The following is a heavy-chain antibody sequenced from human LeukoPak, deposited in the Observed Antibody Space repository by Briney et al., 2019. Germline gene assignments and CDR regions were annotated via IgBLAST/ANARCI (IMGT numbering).Heavy chain of an antibody. Sequence: SETLSLTCTVSGGSISSSSYYWGWIRQPPGKGLEWIGSIYYSGSSYYNPSLKSRVTISVDTSKNQFSLKLSSVTAADTAVYYCARDVVAAAGTWDYWGQGTLVTVSS. V-gene: IGHV4-39*07. CDR3: ARDVVAAAGTWDY. CDR2: IYYSGSS. J-gene: IGHJ4*02. D-gene: IGHD6-13*01. CDR1: GGSISSSSYY.